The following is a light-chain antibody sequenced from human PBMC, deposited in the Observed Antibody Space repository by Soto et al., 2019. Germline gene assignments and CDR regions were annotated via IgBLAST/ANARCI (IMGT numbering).Light chain of an antibody. Sequence: EIVMTQSPATLSVSPGERVTLSCRASEGVGLKLAWYQLKPGLPPRLLFYDASTRATGLPARFSGSGAGTEFTLSISILQSEDFANYYYQHYSDSPTFGQGTKVEIK. CDR2: DAS. CDR1: EGVGLK. J-gene: IGKJ1*01. CDR3: QHYSDSPT. V-gene: IGKV3-15*01.